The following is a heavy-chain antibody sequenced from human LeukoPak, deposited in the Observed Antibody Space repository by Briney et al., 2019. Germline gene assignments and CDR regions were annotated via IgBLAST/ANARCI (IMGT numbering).Heavy chain of an antibody. CDR1: GFTFSTYW. CDR2: IRGSGTYI. J-gene: IGHJ6*02. Sequence: GGSLRLSCAASGFTFSTYWMTWVRQAPGKGLEWVSSIRGSGTYIYYADSVKGRFTISSDNARNSLYLQMNNLRAEDTAVYYCATSYSTFYYYGLDVWGQGTTVTVSS. D-gene: IGHD4-11*01. V-gene: IGHV3-21*01. CDR3: ATSYSTFYYYGLDV.